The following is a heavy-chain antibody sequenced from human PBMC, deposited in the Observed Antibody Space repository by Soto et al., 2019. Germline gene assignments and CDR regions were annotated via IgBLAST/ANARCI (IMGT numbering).Heavy chain of an antibody. V-gene: IGHV3-64*01. Sequence: EVQLVESGGGLVQPGGSLRLSCAASGFTFSNYAMHWVRQAPGKGLEYVSGITSNGGTTYYANSVKGRFTTSRDNSKNTLYLQMGSLRDEDMAVYYCASGRGQYQLSPYWGQGTLVTVSS. CDR1: GFTFSNYA. D-gene: IGHD2-2*01. CDR3: ASGRGQYQLSPY. J-gene: IGHJ4*02. CDR2: ITSNGGTT.